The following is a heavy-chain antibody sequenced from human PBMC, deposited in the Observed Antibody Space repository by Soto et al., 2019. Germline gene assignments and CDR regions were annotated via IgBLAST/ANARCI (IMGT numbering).Heavy chain of an antibody. CDR2: IYWDDDK. CDR3: AHRGYYYDSSGYYSAAEYFQH. V-gene: IGHV2-5*02. Sequence: QITLKESGPTLVKPTQTLTLTCTFSGFSLSTSGVGVGWIRQPPGKALEWLALIYWDDDKRYSPSLTSRLTIPKDTSKNPVVLTMTNMDPVDTATYYCAHRGYYYDSSGYYSAAEYFQHWGQGTLFTVSS. CDR1: GFSLSTSGVG. D-gene: IGHD3-22*01. J-gene: IGHJ1*01.